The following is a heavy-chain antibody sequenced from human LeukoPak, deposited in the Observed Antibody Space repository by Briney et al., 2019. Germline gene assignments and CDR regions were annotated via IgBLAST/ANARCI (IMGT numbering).Heavy chain of an antibody. CDR1: GFTLSNYA. D-gene: IGHD1-26*01. V-gene: IGHV3-48*04. CDR2: ISSSSSTI. Sequence: GGSLRLSCAASGFTLSNYAMSWVRQAPGKGLEWVSFISSSSSTIYYADSVKGRFTISRDNAKNSLYLQMNSLRAEDTAVYYCARDRGGSYSAIDYWGQGTLVTVSS. J-gene: IGHJ4*02. CDR3: ARDRGGSYSAIDY.